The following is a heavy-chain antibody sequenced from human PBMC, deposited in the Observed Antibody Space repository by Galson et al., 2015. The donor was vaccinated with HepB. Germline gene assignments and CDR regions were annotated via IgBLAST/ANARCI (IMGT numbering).Heavy chain of an antibody. CDR3: ARVRRGGHCGNTRCFPNWFDP. CDR1: GFTFSDDY. V-gene: IGHV3-11*06. J-gene: IGHJ5*02. D-gene: IGHD2-2*01. CDR2: ISGSSSHT. Sequence: SLRLSCAVSGFTFSDDYMSWIRQTPGKGLEWISYISGSSSHTNYADSVEGRFTISRDNAKNSLYLHMNSLRVEDTAVYYCARVRRGGHCGNTRCFPNWFDPWGQGTLVTVSS.